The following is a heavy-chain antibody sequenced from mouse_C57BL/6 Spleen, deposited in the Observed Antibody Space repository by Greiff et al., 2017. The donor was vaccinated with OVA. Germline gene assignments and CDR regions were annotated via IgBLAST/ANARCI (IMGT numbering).Heavy chain of an antibody. V-gene: IGHV5-17*01. J-gene: IGHJ4*01. CDR3: AKEGPFYYAMDY. CDR2: ISSGSSTI. Sequence: EVKLMESGGGLVKPGGSLKLSCAASGFTFRDYGMHWVRQAPEKGLEWVAYISSGSSTIYYADTVKGRFTISRDNAKNTLFLQMTRLRSEDTAMYYCAKEGPFYYAMDYWGQGTSVTVSS. CDR1: GFTFRDYG.